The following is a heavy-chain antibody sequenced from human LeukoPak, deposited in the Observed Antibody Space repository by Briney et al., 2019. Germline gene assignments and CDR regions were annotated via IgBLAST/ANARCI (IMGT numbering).Heavy chain of an antibody. CDR3: AIRPNCSGGSCNWFDP. Sequence: SETLSLTCAVYGGSFSGYYWSWIRQPPGKGLEWIGEINHSGSTNYNPSLKSRVTISVDTSKNQFPLKLSSVTAADTAVYYCAIRPNCSGGSCNWFDPWGQGTLVTVSS. D-gene: IGHD2-15*01. J-gene: IGHJ5*02. V-gene: IGHV4-34*01. CDR2: INHSGST. CDR1: GGSFSGYY.